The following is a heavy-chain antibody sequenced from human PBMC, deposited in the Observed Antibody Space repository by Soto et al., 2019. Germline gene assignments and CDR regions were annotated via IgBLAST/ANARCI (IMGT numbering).Heavy chain of an antibody. CDR2: IFYNGTA. V-gene: IGHV4-61*01. CDR3: ARIGGWYDIDF. D-gene: IGHD1-1*01. CDR1: VFSVIIGSFH. J-gene: IGHJ4*02. Sequence: SSTXSLTGSISVFSVIIGSFHWSWIRQPPGKGLQFIGSIFYNGTANYSPSLKNRFSISIDTSQSHFFLQLISVAAADTAVYYCARIGGWYDIDFWGQGSLVKVYS.